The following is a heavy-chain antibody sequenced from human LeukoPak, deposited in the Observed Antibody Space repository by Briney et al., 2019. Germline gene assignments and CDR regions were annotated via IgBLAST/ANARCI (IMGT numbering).Heavy chain of an antibody. V-gene: IGHV1-2*02. CDR1: EYTFTGYY. CDR3: ARGGFVGLRHSVDY. J-gene: IGHJ4*02. CDR2: INPNNGRT. D-gene: IGHD1-26*01. Sequence: GASVKVSCKTSEYTFTGYYMHWVRQAPGQGLEWMAWINPNNGRTNYAQKFQGRVTLTRDTSISTAYMELRGLTSDDTASYYCARGGFVGLRHSVDYWGQGTLVTVSS.